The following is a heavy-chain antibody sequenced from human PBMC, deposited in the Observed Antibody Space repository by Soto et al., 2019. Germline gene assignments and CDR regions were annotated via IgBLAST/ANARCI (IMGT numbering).Heavy chain of an antibody. D-gene: IGHD6-19*01. CDR3: VKTSGDSSGWSLRSSFDY. V-gene: IGHV3-23*01. J-gene: IGHJ4*02. CDR1: GFTFSSYA. Sequence: GGSLRLSCAASGFTFSSYAMSWVRQAPGKGLEWVSAISGSGGSTYYADSVKGRFTISRDNSKNTLYLQMNSLRAEDTAVYYCVKTSGDSSGWSLRSSFDYWGQGTLVTVSS. CDR2: ISGSGGST.